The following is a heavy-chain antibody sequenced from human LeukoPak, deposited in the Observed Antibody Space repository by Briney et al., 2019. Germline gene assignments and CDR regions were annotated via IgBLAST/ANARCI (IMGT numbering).Heavy chain of an antibody. V-gene: IGHV3-23*01. CDR3: AKEVGYSRLNYYFDY. CDR1: GFTFSSYV. CDR2: ISGSGGST. Sequence: GGSLKLSCAASGFTFSSYVMSWVRQAPGKGLECVSAISGSGGSTYYADSVKGRFTVSRDNSKNTLYLQMNSLRAEDTAVYYCAKEVGYSRLNYYFDYWGQGTLVTVSS. J-gene: IGHJ4*02. D-gene: IGHD6-13*01.